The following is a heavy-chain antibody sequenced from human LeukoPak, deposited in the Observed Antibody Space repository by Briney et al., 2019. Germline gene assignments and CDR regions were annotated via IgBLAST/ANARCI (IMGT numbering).Heavy chain of an antibody. D-gene: IGHD5-18*01. Sequence: ASVKVSCKVSGYTLTELSMHWVRQAPGQGLEWMGRINPNSGGTNYAQKFQGRVTMTRDTSISTAYMELSRLRSDDTAVYYCARPHGYSYGPSFDYWGQGTLVTVSS. V-gene: IGHV1-2*06. J-gene: IGHJ4*02. CDR1: GYTLTELS. CDR2: INPNSGGT. CDR3: ARPHGYSYGPSFDY.